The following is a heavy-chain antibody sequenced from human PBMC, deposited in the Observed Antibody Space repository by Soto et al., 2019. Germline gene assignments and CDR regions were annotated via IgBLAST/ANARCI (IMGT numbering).Heavy chain of an antibody. Sequence: QVQLVQSGAEVKKPGASVKVSCKTSGYSFTRDDINWVRQAVGQGLQWLGWVNPKNGDTGYAQEFQCRVSMTRNISISTAYMELTGLRPDDTAVYYCARVDETGWFAPWGQGTLVTVSS. CDR2: VNPKNGDT. V-gene: IGHV1-8*01. J-gene: IGHJ5*02. CDR1: GYSFTRDD. CDR3: ARVDETGWFAP.